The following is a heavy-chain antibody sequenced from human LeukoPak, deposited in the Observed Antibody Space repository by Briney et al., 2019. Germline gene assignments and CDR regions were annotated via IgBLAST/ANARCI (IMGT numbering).Heavy chain of an antibody. Sequence: SVKVSCKASGGTFSSSAISWVRQAPGQGLEWMGRIIPILGIANYAQKFQGRVTITADKSTSTAYMELTSLKSEDTAVYYCAVPSPEGTSVATIDYWGQGTLVTVSS. CDR3: AVPSPEGTSVATIDY. V-gene: IGHV1-69*04. CDR1: GGTFSSSA. D-gene: IGHD5-12*01. CDR2: IIPILGIA. J-gene: IGHJ4*02.